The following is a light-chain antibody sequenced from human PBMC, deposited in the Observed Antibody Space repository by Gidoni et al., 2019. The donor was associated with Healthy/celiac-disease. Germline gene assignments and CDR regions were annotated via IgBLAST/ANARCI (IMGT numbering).Light chain of an antibody. V-gene: IGKV3-15*01. CDR3: QQYNNWTWT. Sequence: PATLSVSPGERATLSCRASQSVSSNLAWYQQKPGQAPRLLIYGASTRATGIPARFSGSGSGTEFTLTISSLQSEDFAVYYCQQYNNWTWTFGQGTKVEIK. CDR2: GAS. CDR1: QSVSSN. J-gene: IGKJ1*01.